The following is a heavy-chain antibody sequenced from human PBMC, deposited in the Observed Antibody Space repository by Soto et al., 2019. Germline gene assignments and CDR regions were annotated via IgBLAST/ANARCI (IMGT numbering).Heavy chain of an antibody. V-gene: IGHV3-21*02. CDR1: GFTFSSYT. CDR2: ISSSSGYI. J-gene: IGHJ6*03. Sequence: EVQLVESGGGLVKPGGSLRLYCAASGFTFSSYTMNWVRQAPGKGLEWVSSISSSSGYIHYADSGKGRFTISRDNAKNSLYLQSNSLRAEDTAVYYCARGGLHSYYFYYMDVWGKGTTVTVSS. CDR3: ARGGLHSYYFYYMDV.